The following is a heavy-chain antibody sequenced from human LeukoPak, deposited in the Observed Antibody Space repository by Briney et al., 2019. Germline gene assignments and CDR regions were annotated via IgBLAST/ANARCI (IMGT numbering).Heavy chain of an antibody. CDR2: ISYDGSNK. V-gene: IGHV3-30*18. CDR1: DFNFSNYV. Sequence: GGSLRLSCAVSDFNFSNYVMHWVRQAPGKGLEWMAVISYDGSNKYYADSVKGRFTISRDNSKNTLYLQMNSLRAEDTAVYYCAKDLKPKYYDNVWGTLDYWGQGTLVTVSS. CDR3: AKDLKPKYYDNVWGTLDY. D-gene: IGHD3-16*01. J-gene: IGHJ4*02.